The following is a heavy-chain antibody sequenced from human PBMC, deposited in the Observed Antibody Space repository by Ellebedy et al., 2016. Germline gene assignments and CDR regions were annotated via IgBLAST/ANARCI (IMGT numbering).Heavy chain of an antibody. J-gene: IGHJ3*02. D-gene: IGHD3-9*01. CDR1: GDSISNTNW. Sequence: SETLSLXCAVSGDSISNTNWWNWVRQSPDKGLEWIGEIYHSGSTYYNPSLKNRLTISVDTSKNQFSLKLSSVTAADTAVYYCARGCPQMGTLRYFDWFPKRSAFDIWGQGTMVTVSS. V-gene: IGHV4-4*02. CDR2: IYHSGST. CDR3: ARGCPQMGTLRYFDWFPKRSAFDI.